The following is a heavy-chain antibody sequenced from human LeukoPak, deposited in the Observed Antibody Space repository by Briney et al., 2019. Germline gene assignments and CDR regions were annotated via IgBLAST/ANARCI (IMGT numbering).Heavy chain of an antibody. CDR3: AELYCSRTSCFFDY. D-gene: IGHD2-2*01. CDR2: ISYSGST. V-gene: IGHV4-61*01. Sequence: SETLSLTCTVSGGSVSSSSYYWSWIRQPPGKGLEWIGYISYSGSTNYIPSLESRVTISVDRSKNQFSLKLRSVTAADTAVYYCAELYCSRTSCFFDYWGQGTLVTVSS. J-gene: IGHJ4*02. CDR1: GGSVSSSSYY.